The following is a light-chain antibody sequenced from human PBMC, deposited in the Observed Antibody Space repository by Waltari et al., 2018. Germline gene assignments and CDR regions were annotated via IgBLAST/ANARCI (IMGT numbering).Light chain of an antibody. CDR2: KAS. CDR3: QQYNSYSGT. J-gene: IGKJ1*01. V-gene: IGKV1-5*03. CDR1: QSISSW. Sequence: DIQIIQSPSTLSASVGDRATITCRASQSISSWLAWYQQKPGKAPTLLIYKASSLESGGPSRFSGGGSGTEFTLTISSLQPDDFATYYCQQYNSYSGTFGQGTKVEIK.